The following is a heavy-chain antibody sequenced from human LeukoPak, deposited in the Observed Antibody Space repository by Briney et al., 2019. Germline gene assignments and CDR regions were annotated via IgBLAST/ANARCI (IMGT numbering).Heavy chain of an antibody. Sequence: GGSLRLSCAASGFTFSSYAMSWVRQAPGKGLEWVSAISGSGGSTYYADSVKGRFTISRDNSRDALYLQMNSLRAEDTAVYYCAKGYYDYVWGSYYFDYWGQGTLVTVSS. J-gene: IGHJ4*02. CDR3: AKGYYDYVWGSYYFDY. CDR2: ISGSGGST. D-gene: IGHD3-16*01. CDR1: GFTFSSYA. V-gene: IGHV3-23*01.